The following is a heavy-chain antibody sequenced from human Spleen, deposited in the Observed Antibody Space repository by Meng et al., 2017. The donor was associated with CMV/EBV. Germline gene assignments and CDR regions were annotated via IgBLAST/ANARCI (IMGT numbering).Heavy chain of an antibody. J-gene: IGHJ4*02. CDR3: VKGAGITVTGYFDH. D-gene: IGHD6-19*01. Sequence: GGSLRLSCVASGFTFSNYGMYWARQAPGKGLDPGKGLEWVAFIRHSGRNTYYADSVKGRFTISRDNSKNTLYLQMNTLRDDDTAVYYCVKGAGITVTGYFDHWGQGTLVTVSS. CDR2: IRHSGRNT. CDR1: GFTFSNYG. V-gene: IGHV3-30*02.